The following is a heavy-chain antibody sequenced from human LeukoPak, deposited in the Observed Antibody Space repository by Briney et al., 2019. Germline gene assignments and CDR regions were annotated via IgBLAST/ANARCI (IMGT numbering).Heavy chain of an antibody. Sequence: NTSETLSLTCTVSGGSISSGFYDWYWIRQPAGKGLEWIGHIYTSKSMNYNPSLKSRVTISVDTSKNQFSLKLTSVTAADTAVYYCTKGRGIWGQGTLVTVSS. CDR3: TKGRGI. CDR2: IYTSKSM. J-gene: IGHJ4*02. CDR1: GGSISSGFYD. V-gene: IGHV4-61*09. D-gene: IGHD3-10*01.